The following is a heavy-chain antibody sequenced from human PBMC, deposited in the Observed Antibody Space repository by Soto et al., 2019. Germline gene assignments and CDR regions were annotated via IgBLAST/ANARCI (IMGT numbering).Heavy chain of an antibody. CDR2: IIPIFGTA. CDR1: GGTFSSYA. CDR3: ARHPGVPRGIYYYGMDV. J-gene: IGHJ6*02. V-gene: IGHV1-69*01. Sequence: KVSCKASGGTFSSYAISWVRQAPGQGLEWMGGIIPIFGTANYAQKFQGRVTITADESTSTAYMELSSLRSEDTAVYYCARHPGVPRGIYYYGMDVWGQGTTVTVSS. D-gene: IGHD3-10*01.